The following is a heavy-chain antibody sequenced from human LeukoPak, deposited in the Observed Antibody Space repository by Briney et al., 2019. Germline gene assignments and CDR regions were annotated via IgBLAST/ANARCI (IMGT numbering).Heavy chain of an antibody. V-gene: IGHV1-2*02. D-gene: IGHD5-24*01. CDR3: ARGIVDMATIHFDY. CDR1: GYTFTGYY. CDR2: INPNSGGT. Sequence: ASVKVSCKASGYTFTGYYMHWVRQAPGQGLEGMGWINPNSGGTNYAQKFQGRVTMTRDTSISTAYMELSRLRSDDTAVYYCARGIVDMATIHFDYWGQGTLVTVSS. J-gene: IGHJ4*02.